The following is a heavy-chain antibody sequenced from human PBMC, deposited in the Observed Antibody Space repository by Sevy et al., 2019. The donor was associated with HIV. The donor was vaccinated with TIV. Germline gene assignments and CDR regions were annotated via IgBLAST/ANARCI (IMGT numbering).Heavy chain of an antibody. V-gene: IGHV3-30*18. CDR1: GFTFSSYG. CDR3: AKDPYYYDSSGYYYDY. J-gene: IGHJ4*02. CDR2: ISYDGSNK. D-gene: IGHD3-22*01. Sequence: GGYLRLSCAASGFTFSSYGMHWVRQAPGKGLEWVAVISYDGSNKYYADSVKGRFTISRDNSKNTLYLQMNSLRAEDTAVYYCAKDPYYYDSSGYYYDYWGQGTLVTVSS.